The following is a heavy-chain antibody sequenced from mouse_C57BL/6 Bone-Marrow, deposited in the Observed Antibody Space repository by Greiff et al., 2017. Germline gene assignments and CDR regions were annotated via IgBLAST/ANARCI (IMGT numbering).Heavy chain of an antibody. CDR2: IWRGGST. J-gene: IGHJ4*01. D-gene: IGHD2-3*01. CDR3: ATVYDGYYVGYYAMDY. CDR1: GFSLTSYG. V-gene: IGHV2-5*01. Sequence: VQLQQSGPGLEQPSQSLSITCTVSGFSLTSYGVHWVRQSPGKGLEWLGVIWRGGSTDYNAAFMSRLSITKDNSKSQVFFKMNSLQADDTAIYYCATVYDGYYVGYYAMDYWGQGTSVTVSS.